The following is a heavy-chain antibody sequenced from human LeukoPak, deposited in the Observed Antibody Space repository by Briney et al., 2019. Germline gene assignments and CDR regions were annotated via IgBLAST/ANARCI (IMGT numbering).Heavy chain of an antibody. CDR1: GGSISSYY. D-gene: IGHD5-24*01. CDR2: IYYSGST. CDR3: ARHKVGGYNWAGAFDI. V-gene: IGHV4-59*08. J-gene: IGHJ3*02. Sequence: PSETLSLTCTVSGGSISSYYWSWIRQPPGKGLEWIGYIYYSGSTNYNPSLKSRVTISVDTSKNQFSLKLSSVTAADTAVYYCARHKVGGYNWAGAFDIWGQGTMVTVSS.